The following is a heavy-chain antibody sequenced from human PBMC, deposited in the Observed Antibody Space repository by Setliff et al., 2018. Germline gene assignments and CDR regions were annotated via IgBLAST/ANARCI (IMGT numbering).Heavy chain of an antibody. J-gene: IGHJ5*02. CDR2: ISNNGGST. V-gene: IGHV3-64*01. CDR1: GFTFSSYA. CDR3: ARGRIPTIFGVALNWFDP. D-gene: IGHD3-3*01. Sequence: GGSLRLSCAASGFTFSSYAMHWVRQAPGKGLEYVSAISNNGGSTYYANSVKGRFTISRDNSKNTLYLQMGSLRAEDIAVYYCARGRIPTIFGVALNWFDPWGQGTLVTVSS.